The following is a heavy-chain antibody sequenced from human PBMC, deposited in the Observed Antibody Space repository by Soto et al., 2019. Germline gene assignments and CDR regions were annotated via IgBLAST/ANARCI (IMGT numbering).Heavy chain of an antibody. J-gene: IGHJ4*02. CDR1: GASMTSHY. CDR2: MFYSGST. D-gene: IGHD3-16*02. V-gene: IGHV4-59*08. Sequence: SETLSLTCNVSGASMTSHYWTWIRQSPGKGLEWIGYMFYSGSTNYNPSLKSRVTISVDTSKNQFSLKLSSVTAADTAVYYCARHLVELSLGFFDYWGQGTLVTVSS. CDR3: ARHLVELSLGFFDY.